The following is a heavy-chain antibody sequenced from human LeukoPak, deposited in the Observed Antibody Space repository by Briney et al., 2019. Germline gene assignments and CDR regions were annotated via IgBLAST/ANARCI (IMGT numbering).Heavy chain of an antibody. V-gene: IGHV3-48*02. J-gene: IGHJ4*02. CDR2: ISSSGSDI. CDR3: ARDFRAYGDYLDY. Sequence: PGGSLRLSCAASGFIFSVYTIPWVRQAPGKGLEWISYISSSGSDIYYIDSVKGRFTISRDNAKNSLFLQMDSLRDEDTAMYYCARDFRAYGDYLDYWGQGTLVTVSS. D-gene: IGHD4-17*01. CDR1: GFIFSVYT.